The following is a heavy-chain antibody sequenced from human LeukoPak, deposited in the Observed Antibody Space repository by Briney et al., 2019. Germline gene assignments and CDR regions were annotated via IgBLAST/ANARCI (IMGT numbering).Heavy chain of an antibody. CDR3: ARWNNDLRGFDI. J-gene: IGHJ3*02. CDR2: INHSGST. V-gene: IGHV4-34*01. CDR1: GGSFSGYY. Sequence: SETLSLTCAVYGGSFSGYYWSWIRQPPGKGLEWIGEINHSGSTNYNPSLKSRVTLSVDTSKNWLSLRLTSVTAADTAVYYCARWNNDLRGFDIWGQGTMVTVSS. D-gene: IGHD1/OR15-1a*01.